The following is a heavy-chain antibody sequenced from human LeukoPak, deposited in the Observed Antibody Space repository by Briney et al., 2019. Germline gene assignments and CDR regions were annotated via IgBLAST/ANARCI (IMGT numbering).Heavy chain of an antibody. CDR1: GGSISSSSYY. Sequence: SETLSLTCTVSGGSISSSSYYWGWIRQPPGKGLEWIGIIYYSGSTYYNPSLKSRVTISVDTSKNQFSLKLSSVTAADTAVYYCARPVAGVYYFDYWGQGTLVTVSS. J-gene: IGHJ4*02. CDR3: ARPVAGVYYFDY. CDR2: IYYSGST. V-gene: IGHV4-39*01. D-gene: IGHD6-19*01.